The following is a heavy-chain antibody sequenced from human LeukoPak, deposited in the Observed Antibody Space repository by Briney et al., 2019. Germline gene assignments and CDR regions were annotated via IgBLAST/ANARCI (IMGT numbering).Heavy chain of an antibody. Sequence: SQTLSLTCTVSGGSISSGSYYWSWIRQPAGKGLEWIGRIYTSGSTNYNPSFKSRVTISGDTSKNQFSLKVTSVTVADTAVFYCARHQISSGWSLYFDSWGQGILVTVSS. D-gene: IGHD6-19*01. CDR2: IYTSGST. CDR1: GGSISSGSYY. V-gene: IGHV4-61*02. J-gene: IGHJ4*02. CDR3: ARHQISSGWSLYFDS.